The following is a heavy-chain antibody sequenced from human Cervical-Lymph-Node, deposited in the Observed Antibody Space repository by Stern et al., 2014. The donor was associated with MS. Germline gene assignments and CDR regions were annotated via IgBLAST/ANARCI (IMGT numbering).Heavy chain of an antibody. CDR3: ARERHSMDV. J-gene: IGHJ6*02. Sequence: VQLVQSGAEVKKPGASVKVSCKASGYSFNAYYMHWVRQAPGQGLEWMGWIDPNSGGTKSAQNFQGRVTMTRDTSISTFYMELSGLTSDDTAVFYCARERHSMDVWGQGTTVTVSS. CDR1: GYSFNAYY. V-gene: IGHV1-2*02. CDR2: IDPNSGGT.